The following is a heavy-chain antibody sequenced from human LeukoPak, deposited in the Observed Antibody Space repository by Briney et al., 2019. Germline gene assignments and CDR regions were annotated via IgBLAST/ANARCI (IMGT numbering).Heavy chain of an antibody. CDR2: ISGGGGST. Sequence: GGSLRLSCAASGFTFSSYAMSWVRQAPGKGLEWVSAISGGGGSTHYADSVKGRFTISRDNSKNTLYLQMNSLRAEDTAVYYCAIKEGYSFDYWGQGTLVAVSS. D-gene: IGHD5-12*01. J-gene: IGHJ4*02. CDR1: GFTFSSYA. CDR3: AIKEGYSFDY. V-gene: IGHV3-23*01.